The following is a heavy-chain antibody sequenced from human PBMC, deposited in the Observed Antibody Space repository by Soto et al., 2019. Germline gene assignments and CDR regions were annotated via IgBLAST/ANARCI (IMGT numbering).Heavy chain of an antibody. CDR2: ISGSGGST. Sequence: ASVKVSCAASGFTFSSYAMSWVRQAPGKGLEWVSAISGSGGSTYYADSVKGRFTISRDNSKNTLYLQMNSLRAEDTAVYYCAKVEYSSGWYYFDYWGQGTLVTVSS. CDR3: AKVEYSSGWYYFDY. J-gene: IGHJ4*02. CDR1: GFTFSSYA. D-gene: IGHD6-19*01. V-gene: IGHV3-23*01.